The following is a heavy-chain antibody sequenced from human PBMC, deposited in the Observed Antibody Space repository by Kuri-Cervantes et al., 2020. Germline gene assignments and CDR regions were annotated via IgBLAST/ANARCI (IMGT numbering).Heavy chain of an antibody. V-gene: IGHV5-51*01. Sequence: GGSLRLSCKGSGYSLTSYWIGWVRQMPGKGLEWMGIIYPGDSDTRYSPSFQGQVTISADKSISTAYLQWSSLKASDTAMYYCASSAEQQLVRGMDVWGQGTTVTVSS. CDR3: ASSAEQQLVRGMDV. D-gene: IGHD6-13*01. J-gene: IGHJ6*02. CDR1: GYSLTSYW. CDR2: IYPGDSDT.